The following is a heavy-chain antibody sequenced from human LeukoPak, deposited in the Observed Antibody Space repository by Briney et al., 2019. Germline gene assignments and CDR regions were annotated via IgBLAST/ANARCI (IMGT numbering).Heavy chain of an antibody. CDR3: AKATRRTCSGARCYYFDN. J-gene: IGHJ4*02. D-gene: IGHD2-15*01. Sequence: GGSLRLSCAASGFTFTDYAMSCVRQTPGKGLEWVATFSGGVDTTYYANSVRGRFTISRDNSKNTLDLQMNSLRAEDTATYYCAKATRRTCSGARCYYFDNWGQGALVTVSS. V-gene: IGHV3-23*01. CDR2: FSGGVDTT. CDR1: GFTFTDYA.